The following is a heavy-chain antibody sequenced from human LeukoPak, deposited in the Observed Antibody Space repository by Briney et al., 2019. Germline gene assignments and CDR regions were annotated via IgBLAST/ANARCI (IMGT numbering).Heavy chain of an antibody. J-gene: IGHJ5*02. CDR1: GGSFSGYY. V-gene: IGHV4-34*01. Sequence: SETLSLTCAIYGGSFSGYYWSWIRQPPGKGLEWIGEINHSGSTNYNPSLKSRVTISVDTSKNQFSLKLSSVTAADTAVYYCARVKFVRFDPWGQGTLVTVSS. CDR3: ARVKFVRFDP. CDR2: INHSGST.